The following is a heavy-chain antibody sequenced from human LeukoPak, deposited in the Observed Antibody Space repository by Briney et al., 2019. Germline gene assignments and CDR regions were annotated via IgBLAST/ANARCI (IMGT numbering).Heavy chain of an antibody. CDR3: ANLAYDILTGYQEYFQH. D-gene: IGHD3-9*01. V-gene: IGHV1-69*13. Sequence: SVKVSCKASGGTFSSYAISWVRQAPGQGLGWMGGIIPIFGTANYAQKFQGRVTITADESTSTAYMELSSLRSEDTAVYYCANLAYDILTGYQEYFQHWGQGTLVTVSS. J-gene: IGHJ1*01. CDR1: GGTFSSYA. CDR2: IIPIFGTA.